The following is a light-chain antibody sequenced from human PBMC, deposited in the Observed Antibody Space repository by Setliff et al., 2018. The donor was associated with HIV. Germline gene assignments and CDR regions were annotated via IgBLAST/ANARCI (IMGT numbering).Light chain of an antibody. V-gene: IGLV1-47*01. CDR1: SSDIGAYNY. CDR2: RNN. CDR3: AAWDDSLSGLYV. Sequence: QSALTQPASVSGSPGQSITISCTGTSSDIGAYNYVYWYQHLPGTAPKLLIYRNNQRPSGVPDRFSGSKSGTSASLAISGLRSEDEADYYCAAWDDSLSGLYVFGTGTKVTVL. J-gene: IGLJ1*01.